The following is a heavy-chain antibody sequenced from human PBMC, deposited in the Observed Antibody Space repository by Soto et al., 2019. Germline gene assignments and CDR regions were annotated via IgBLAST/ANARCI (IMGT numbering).Heavy chain of an antibody. CDR1: GGTFSSYA. CDR2: IIPIFGTA. D-gene: IGHD1-26*01. V-gene: IGHV1-69*13. J-gene: IGHJ3*02. CDR3: ATDSGSYDAFDI. Sequence: SVKVSCKASGGTFSSYAISWVRQAPGQGLEWMGGIIPIFGTANYAQKFQGRVTITADESTSAAYMELSSLRSEDTAVYYCATDSGSYDAFDIWGQGTMVTVSS.